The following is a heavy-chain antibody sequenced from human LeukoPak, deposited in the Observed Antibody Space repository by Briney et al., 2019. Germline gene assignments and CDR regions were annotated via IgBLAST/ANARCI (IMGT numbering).Heavy chain of an antibody. CDR2: ISGSGGST. J-gene: IGHJ4*02. CDR1: GFAFSSYA. D-gene: IGHD6-13*01. Sequence: TGGSLRLSCAASGFAFSSYAMNWVRQAPGKGLQWVSAISGSGGSTYYADSVKGGFTIARDNSKNTLYLQMNSLRAEDTAVYYCAKIGATGTYYFDYWGQGTLVTVSS. V-gene: IGHV3-23*01. CDR3: AKIGATGTYYFDY.